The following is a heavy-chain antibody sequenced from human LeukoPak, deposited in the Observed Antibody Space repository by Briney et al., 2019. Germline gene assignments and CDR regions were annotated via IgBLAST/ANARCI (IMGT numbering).Heavy chain of an antibody. Sequence: ASVKVSCKASGYTFTGYYMHWVRQAPGQGLEWMGWINPNSGGTSYAQKFQGRVTMTRDTSISTAYMELSRLRSDDTAVYYCAREHTGIVGATWFDPWGQGTLVTVSS. V-gene: IGHV1-2*02. CDR2: INPNSGGT. CDR1: GYTFTGYY. D-gene: IGHD1-26*01. CDR3: AREHTGIVGATWFDP. J-gene: IGHJ5*02.